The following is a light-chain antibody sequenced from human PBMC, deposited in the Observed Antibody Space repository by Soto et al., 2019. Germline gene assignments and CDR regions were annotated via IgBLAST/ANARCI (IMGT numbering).Light chain of an antibody. J-gene: IGLJ2*01. CDR2: DVS. CDR3: GSYASSSTLV. Sequence: QSALTQPASVSGSPGQSITISCTGTSSDVGGYNYVSWYQHHPGKAPRLMIYDVSNWPSGVSNRFSGSKSGNTASLTISGLQADDEADYYCGSYASSSTLVFGGGTQLTVL. CDR1: SSDVGGYNY. V-gene: IGLV2-14*03.